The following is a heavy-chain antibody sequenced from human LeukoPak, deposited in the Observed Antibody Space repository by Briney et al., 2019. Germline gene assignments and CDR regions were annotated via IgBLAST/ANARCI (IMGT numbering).Heavy chain of an antibody. V-gene: IGHV3-43*01. D-gene: IGHD3-22*01. CDR1: GFVFDDYS. Sequence: GGSLRLSCAASGFVFDDYSMHWVRQTPGKGLEWISAINWDGSGTYYAESLKGRFTISRDNGDSTLYLQMNNLRTDGTALYYCASEGGYKGPFDYWGRGTLVTVSS. CDR3: ASEGGYKGPFDY. CDR2: INWDGSGT. J-gene: IGHJ4*02.